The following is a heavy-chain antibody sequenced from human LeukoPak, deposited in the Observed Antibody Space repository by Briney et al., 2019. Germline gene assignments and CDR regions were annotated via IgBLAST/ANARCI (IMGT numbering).Heavy chain of an antibody. D-gene: IGHD6-6*01. Sequence: ASVKVSCKASGYTFTSYDINWVRQATGQGLEWMGWMNPNSGNTGYAQKFQGRVTMTRNTSISTAYMELSSLRSEDTAVYYCARGSRGLAARRFDAFDIWGQGTMVTVSS. CDR2: MNPNSGNT. V-gene: IGHV1-8*01. J-gene: IGHJ3*02. CDR1: GYTFTSYD. CDR3: ARGSRGLAARRFDAFDI.